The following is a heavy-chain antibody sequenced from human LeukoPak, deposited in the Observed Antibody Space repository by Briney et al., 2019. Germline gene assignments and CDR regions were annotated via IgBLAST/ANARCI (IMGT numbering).Heavy chain of an antibody. D-gene: IGHD6-19*01. CDR2: INPSGGST. Sequence: GASVKVSCKASGYTFTSYYMHWVRQAPGQGLEWMGIINPSGGSTSYAQKFQGRVTMTRDMSTSTVYMELSRLRSEDTAVYYCARSPSFCGWYRDYWGQGTLVTVSS. CDR1: GYTFTSYY. V-gene: IGHV1-46*01. CDR3: ARSPSFCGWYRDY. J-gene: IGHJ4*02.